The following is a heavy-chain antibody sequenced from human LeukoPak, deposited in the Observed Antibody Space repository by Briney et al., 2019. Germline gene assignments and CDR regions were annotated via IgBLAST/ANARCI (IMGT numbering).Heavy chain of an antibody. CDR2: IYYSGST. CDR3: ARCPIAQYYYYYYYMDV. V-gene: IGHV4-59*01. Sequence: PSETLSLTCTVSGGSISSYYWSWIRQPPGKGLEWIGYIYYSGSTKYTPSLKSRVTISVDTSKNQFSLKLSSVTAADTAVYYCARCPIAQYYYYYYYMDVWGKGTTVTVSS. CDR1: GGSISSYY. J-gene: IGHJ6*03. D-gene: IGHD6-13*01.